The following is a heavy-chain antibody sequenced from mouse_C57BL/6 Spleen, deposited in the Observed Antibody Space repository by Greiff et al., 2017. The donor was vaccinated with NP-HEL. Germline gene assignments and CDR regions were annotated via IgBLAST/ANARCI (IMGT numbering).Heavy chain of an antibody. CDR3: ARNRGITTVVAFYAMDY. D-gene: IGHD1-1*01. J-gene: IGHJ4*01. CDR2: IWSGGST. CDR1: GFSLTSYG. Sequence: QVQLQQSGPGLVQPSQSLSITCTVSGFSLTSYGVHWVRQSPGKGLEWLGVIWSGGSTDYNAAFISRLSISKDNSKSQVFFKMNSLQADDTAIYYCARNRGITTVVAFYAMDYWGQGTSVTVSS. V-gene: IGHV2-2*01.